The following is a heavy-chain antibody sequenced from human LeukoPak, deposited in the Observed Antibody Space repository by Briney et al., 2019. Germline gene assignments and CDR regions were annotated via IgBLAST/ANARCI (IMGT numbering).Heavy chain of an antibody. CDR1: GFSLGTYS. D-gene: IGHD2-21*01. V-gene: IGHV3-21*01. J-gene: IGHJ4*02. CDR2: ISSSSKYI. Sequence: GESLRLSCAASGFSLGTYSMNWVRRPPGKGLEWVSSISSSSKYIFYADSVGGRFTISRDNAKNSLFLQMNSLRAEDTAVYFVAREGIAVSGSDLWGQGTLVTVSS. CDR3: AREGIAVSGSDL.